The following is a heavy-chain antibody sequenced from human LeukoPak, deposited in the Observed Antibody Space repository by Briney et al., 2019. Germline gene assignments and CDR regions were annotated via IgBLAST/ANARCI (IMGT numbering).Heavy chain of an antibody. V-gene: IGHV3-23*01. CDR3: AKDPITMLIVGLRVAFDS. CDR2: ISDSGGST. J-gene: IGHJ3*02. Sequence: PGGSLSLSCAASGLTFSSYAMSWVRLAPGKGLEWVSGISDSGGSTYYAASVKGGFSVTADNSKNTLFLQMNSLRAEDTAVYYCAKDPITMLIVGLRVAFDSWGQGIMVAVSS. D-gene: IGHD3-22*01. CDR1: GLTFSSYA.